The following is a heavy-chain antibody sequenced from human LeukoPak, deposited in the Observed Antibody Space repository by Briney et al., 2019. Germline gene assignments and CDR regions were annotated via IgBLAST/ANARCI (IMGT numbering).Heavy chain of an antibody. CDR3: AKGAEIDH. CDR2: MTGPDDTT. CDR1: GFNFNNFA. J-gene: IGHJ4*02. V-gene: IGHV3-23*01. Sequence: GGSLRLSCAASGFNFNNFAMSWVRQAPGKGLEWLSAMTGPDDTTYYAESVKGRYTISRDYSKSMLFIQMTSLRVEDTAIYYCAKGAEIDHWGQGTLVTVSS.